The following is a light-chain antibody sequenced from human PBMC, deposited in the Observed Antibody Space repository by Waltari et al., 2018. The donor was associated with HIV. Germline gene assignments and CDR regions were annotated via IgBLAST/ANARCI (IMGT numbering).Light chain of an antibody. J-gene: IGLJ1*01. CDR3: AAWDDSLNSFV. CDR2: RNN. Sequence: QSVLTQPPSESATPGQRVTISCSGGSSNTGSNYVYWYQQIPGTAPKLLIYRNNQRPSSVPDLFSGSKSGTSASLAISGLQSEDEADYYCAAWDDSLNSFVFGTGTRVTVL. CDR1: SSNTGSNY. V-gene: IGLV1-47*01.